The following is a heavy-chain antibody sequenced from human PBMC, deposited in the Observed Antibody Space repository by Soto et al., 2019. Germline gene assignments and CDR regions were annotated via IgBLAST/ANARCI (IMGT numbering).Heavy chain of an antibody. D-gene: IGHD2-2*01. CDR3: ARDRAMAAMTFDS. CDR2: ISSSGYI. J-gene: IGHJ4*02. CDR1: GFNFNSYT. V-gene: IGHV3-21*04. Sequence: TGGSLRLSCAASGFNFNSYTINWVRQAPGKRLEWLSSISSSGYIFSTDSVRGRFIISRDNAKNSLSLEMTSLTAEDTAVYYCARDRAMAAMTFDSWGPGSLVTVSS.